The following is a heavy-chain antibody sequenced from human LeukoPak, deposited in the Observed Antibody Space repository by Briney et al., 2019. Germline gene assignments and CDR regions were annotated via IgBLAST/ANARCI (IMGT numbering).Heavy chain of an antibody. J-gene: IGHJ4*02. CDR1: GGSIRSHY. D-gene: IGHD3-22*01. Sequence: SETLSLTCTVSGGSIRSHYWSWIRQPPGKGLEWIGYIYYSGSTNYNPSLKSRVTISVDTSKNQFSLNLSSVTAADTAVYYCARDRGDYDSSGYYGYFDYWGQGALVTVSS. CDR3: ARDRGDYDSSGYYGYFDY. CDR2: IYYSGST. V-gene: IGHV4-59*11.